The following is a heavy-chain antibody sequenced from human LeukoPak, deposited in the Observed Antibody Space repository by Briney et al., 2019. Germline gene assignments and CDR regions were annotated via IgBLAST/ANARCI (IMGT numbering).Heavy chain of an antibody. CDR1: GGSFSGYY. CDR2: INHSGST. V-gene: IGHV4-34*01. J-gene: IGHJ3*02. CDR3: ARPASVYCSSTSCLDRRDAFDI. Sequence: PSETLSLTCAVYGGSFSGYYWSWIRQPPGKGLEWIGEINHSGSTNYNPSLKSRVTISVDTSKNQFSLKLSSVTAADTAVYYCARPASVYCSSTSCLDRRDAFDIWGQGTMVTVSS. D-gene: IGHD2-2*01.